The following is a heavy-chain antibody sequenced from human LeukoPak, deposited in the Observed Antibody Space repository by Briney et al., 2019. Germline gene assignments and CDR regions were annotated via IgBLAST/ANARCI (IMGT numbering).Heavy chain of an antibody. CDR3: AKDLGWELSHGFDP. V-gene: IGHV3-23*01. CDR2: ITGSGGDT. CDR1: RFTFSTYA. Sequence: PGGSLRLSCAASRFTFSTYAMSWVRQAPGKGLEWVSGITGSGGDTYYADSVKGRFTIYSDNSKTTLYLHMNTRRAEDTAVYYCAKDLGWELSHGFDPWGQGTLVTVSS. J-gene: IGHJ5*02. D-gene: IGHD1-26*01.